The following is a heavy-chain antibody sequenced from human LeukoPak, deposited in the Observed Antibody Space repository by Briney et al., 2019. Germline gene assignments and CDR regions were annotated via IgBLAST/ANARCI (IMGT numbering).Heavy chain of an antibody. CDR1: GFTFSSYA. Sequence: GGSLRLSCAASGFTFSSYAMSWVRQDPGKGLEWVSAISGSGGSTYYADSVKGRFTISRDNSKNTLYLQMNSLRAEDTAVYYCAKGIIYVLGVDYWGQGTLVTVSS. CDR3: AKGIIYVLGVDY. D-gene: IGHD1-26*01. CDR2: ISGSGGST. J-gene: IGHJ4*02. V-gene: IGHV3-23*01.